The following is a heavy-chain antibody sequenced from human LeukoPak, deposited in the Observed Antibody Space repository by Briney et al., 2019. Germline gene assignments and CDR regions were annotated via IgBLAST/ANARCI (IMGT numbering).Heavy chain of an antibody. CDR3: ARAAYCGGDCYLVDY. V-gene: IGHV3-11*04. D-gene: IGHD2-21*02. Sequence: GGSLRLSCAASGFTFSDYYMSWIRQAPGKGLEWVSYISSSGSTIYYADSVKGRFTISRDNAKNSLYLQMNSLRAEDTAVYYCARAAYCGGDCYLVDYWGQGTLVTVSS. J-gene: IGHJ4*02. CDR2: ISSSGSTI. CDR1: GFTFSDYY.